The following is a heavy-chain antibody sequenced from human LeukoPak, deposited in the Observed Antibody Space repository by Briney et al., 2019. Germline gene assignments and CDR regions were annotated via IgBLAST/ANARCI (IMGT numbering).Heavy chain of an antibody. CDR3: ASHYDILTEGDY. V-gene: IGHV3-11*04. CDR2: ISRSGSTK. CDR1: GFTFSDYN. Sequence: GGSLRLSCAASGFTFSDYNMRWIRQAPGKGLEWVSSISRSGSTKYYADSVKGRFTISRDNAKNSLFLQMNSLRAENTAVYYCASHYDILTEGDYWGQGTLVTVSS. D-gene: IGHD3-9*01. J-gene: IGHJ4*02.